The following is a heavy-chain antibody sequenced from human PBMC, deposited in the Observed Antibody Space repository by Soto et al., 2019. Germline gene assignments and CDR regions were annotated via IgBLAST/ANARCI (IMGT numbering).Heavy chain of an antibody. CDR3: ARNSDSSGYYYGTDY. CDR2: IYYSGST. J-gene: IGHJ4*02. Sequence: QLQLQESGPALVKPSETLSLTCTVSAGSISSSSYYWGWIRQPPGKGLEWIGSIYYSGSTYYNPSLKSRVTISVDTSKNQFSLRLSSVTAADTAVYYCARNSDSSGYYYGTDYWGQGTLVTVSS. V-gene: IGHV4-39*01. D-gene: IGHD3-22*01. CDR1: AGSISSSSYY.